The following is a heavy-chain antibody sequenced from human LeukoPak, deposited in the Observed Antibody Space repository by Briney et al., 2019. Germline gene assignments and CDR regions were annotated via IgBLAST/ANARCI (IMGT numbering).Heavy chain of an antibody. CDR2: MNPNSGNT. J-gene: IGHJ4*02. CDR3: ARGGHIVVVPAAIQIDAYYFDY. D-gene: IGHD2-2*02. V-gene: IGHV1-8*01. Sequence: VASVNVSCKASGYTFTSYDINWVRQAAGQGLEWMGWMNPNSGNTGYAQKFQGRVTMTRNTSISTAYMELSSLRSEDTAVYYCARGGHIVVVPAAIQIDAYYFDYWGQGTLVTVSS. CDR1: GYTFTSYD.